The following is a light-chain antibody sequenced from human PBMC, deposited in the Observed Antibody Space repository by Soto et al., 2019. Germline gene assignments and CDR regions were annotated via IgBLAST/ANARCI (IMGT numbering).Light chain of an antibody. CDR2: EVT. CDR1: SSDVGGYHY. CDR3: QSYDSTLSGYV. Sequence: QSVLTQPASVSGSPVQSITISCTGTSSDVGGYHYVSWYQQLPGKAPKLMIYEVTKRPSGVPDRYSGSKSGTSASLAITGLQAEDEADYYCQSYDSTLSGYVFGTGTKVTVL. J-gene: IGLJ1*01. V-gene: IGLV2-14*01.